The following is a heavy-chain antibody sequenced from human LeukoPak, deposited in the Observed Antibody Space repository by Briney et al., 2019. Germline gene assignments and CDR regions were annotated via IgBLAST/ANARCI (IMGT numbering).Heavy chain of an antibody. CDR2: IYYTGST. Sequence: PSETLSLTCTVSGGSITSSGYYCGWIRQPPGKGLEWIGPIYYTGSTSYNPSLKSRVTISVDTSKNQFSLSLNSVTAADTAVYYCMRHVGATDPGYYYYGMDVWGQRTTVTVSS. V-gene: IGHV4-39*01. CDR1: GGSITSSGYY. J-gene: IGHJ6*02. D-gene: IGHD3-22*01. CDR3: MRHVGATDPGYYYYGMDV.